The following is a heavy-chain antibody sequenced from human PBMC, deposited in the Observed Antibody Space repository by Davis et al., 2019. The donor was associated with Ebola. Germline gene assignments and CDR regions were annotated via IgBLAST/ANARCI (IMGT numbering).Heavy chain of an antibody. V-gene: IGHV4-39*02. Sequence: PSETLSLTCTVSGGSVSSGSHYWSWIRQSPGKGLEWIGSIHYSGTTYYNPSLKSRVTLSVDTSKNHFSLSLSFVTAADTAIHYCARVDEEYDVSGYYLPRTKFDSWGQGTLVTVSS. J-gene: IGHJ4*02. D-gene: IGHD3-22*01. CDR2: IHYSGTT. CDR1: GGSVSSGSHY. CDR3: ARVDEEYDVSGYYLPRTKFDS.